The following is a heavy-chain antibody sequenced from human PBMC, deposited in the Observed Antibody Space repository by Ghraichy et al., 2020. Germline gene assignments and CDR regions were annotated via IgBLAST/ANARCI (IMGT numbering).Heavy chain of an antibody. J-gene: IGHJ6*02. V-gene: IGHV3-23*01. CDR2: IGGSGGST. CDR1: GFTFSSYA. CDR3: AKAITMVRGVTDYYYYYGMDV. Sequence: GGSLRLSCAASGFTFSSYAMSWVRQAPGKGLEWVSAIGGSGGSTYYADSVKGRFTISRDNSKNTLYLQMNSLRAEDTAVYYCAKAITMVRGVTDYYYYYGMDVWGQGTTVTVSS. D-gene: IGHD3-10*01.